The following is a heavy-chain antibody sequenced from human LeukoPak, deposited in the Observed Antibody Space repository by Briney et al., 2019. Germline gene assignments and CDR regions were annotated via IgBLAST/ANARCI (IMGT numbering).Heavy chain of an antibody. CDR1: GGSISSSTYF. CDR3: ARSMSRMGFDI. CDR2: IYYSGST. V-gene: IGHV4-39*07. Sequence: PSETLSLTCTVSGGSISSSTYFWGWIRQPPGKGLEWIGTIYYSGSTYYNPSLKSRVTISVDSSKNQFSLKLSSVTAADTAVYYCARSMSRMGFDIWGQGTMVTVSS. J-gene: IGHJ3*02. D-gene: IGHD3-16*01.